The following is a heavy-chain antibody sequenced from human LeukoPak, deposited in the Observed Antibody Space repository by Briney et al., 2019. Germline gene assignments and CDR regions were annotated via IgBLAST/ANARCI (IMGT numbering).Heavy chain of an antibody. CDR2: ISWDGGST. CDR3: AKDGFRLGSREGQQRVMDY. V-gene: IGHV3-43D*03. CDR1: GFTFDDYA. Sequence: PGGSLRLSCAASGFTFDDYAMHWVRQAPGKGLEWVSLISWDGGSTYYADSVKGRFTISRDNSKNSLYLQMNSLRAEDTALYYCAKDGFRLGSREGQQRVMDYWGQGTLVTVSS. D-gene: IGHD6-13*01. J-gene: IGHJ4*02.